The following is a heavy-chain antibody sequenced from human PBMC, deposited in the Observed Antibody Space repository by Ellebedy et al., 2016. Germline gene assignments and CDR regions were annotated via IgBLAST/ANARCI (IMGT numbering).Heavy chain of an antibody. CDR1: GYTFTNSD. Sequence: ASVKVSXXASGYTFTNSDINWVRQATGQGLEWMGRMNPDNGHTAYAQKFQGRVTMTRKTSISTAYMELNSLRSEDTAVYYCARVHPHHDYDYYYIDVWGKGTTVTVSS. J-gene: IGHJ6*03. CDR3: ARVHPHHDYDYYYIDV. V-gene: IGHV1-8*01. D-gene: IGHD3-16*01. CDR2: MNPDNGHT.